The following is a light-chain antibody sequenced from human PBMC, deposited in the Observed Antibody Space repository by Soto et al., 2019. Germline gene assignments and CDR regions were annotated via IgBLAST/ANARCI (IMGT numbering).Light chain of an antibody. Sequence: EIVLTQSPGTLSLSPGERATLSCRASQSFGNNFLAWYQQKPGQAPRLLIYGASSRATGIPDRFSGSGSGTDFTLTISSLETEDFAVYYCQQYGSSGTFGQGTKVDI. V-gene: IGKV3-20*01. CDR1: QSFGNNF. CDR2: GAS. J-gene: IGKJ1*01. CDR3: QQYGSSGT.